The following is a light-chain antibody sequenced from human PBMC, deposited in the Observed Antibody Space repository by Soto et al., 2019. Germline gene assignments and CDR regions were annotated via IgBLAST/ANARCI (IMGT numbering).Light chain of an antibody. CDR2: GAP. CDR1: QSVSFSY. J-gene: IGKJ2*03. Sequence: EIVLTQSPGTLSLSPGERATLSCRASQSVSFSYVAWYQQKPGQAPRLLIYGAPSRATGIPDRFSGSGSGTDFTLTINRLEPEDFAVYYCQQYDNSPYSFGQGTKVDIK. CDR3: QQYDNSPYS. V-gene: IGKV3-20*01.